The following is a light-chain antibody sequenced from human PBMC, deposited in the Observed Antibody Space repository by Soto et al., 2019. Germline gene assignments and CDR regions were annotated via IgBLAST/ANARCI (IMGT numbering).Light chain of an antibody. J-gene: IGKJ1*01. CDR3: QQSYSTVWT. V-gene: IGKV1-39*01. CDR1: QSISKY. CDR2: GAS. Sequence: DIQMTQSPSSLSASVGDSVTITCSASQSISKYLTWSQQKPGKVPKLLMYGASSLQSGIPSRFSGSGSGTDFTLTISSLQPEDFATYYCQQSYSTVWTFGQGTKVEIK.